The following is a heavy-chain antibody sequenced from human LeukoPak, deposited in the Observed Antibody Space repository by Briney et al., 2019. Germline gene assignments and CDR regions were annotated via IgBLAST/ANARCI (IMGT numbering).Heavy chain of an antibody. CDR1: GGSISSSTYH. J-gene: IGHJ4*02. D-gene: IGHD2-2*01. V-gene: IGHV4-39*07. CDR3: ARGPNRVVPAAIRWYPTPFDY. Sequence: SETLSLTCTVSGGSISSSTYHWDWIRQPPGKGLEWIGEINHSGSTNYNPSLKSRVTISVDTSKNQFSLKLSSVTAADTAVYYCARGPNRVVPAAIRWYPTPFDYWGQGTLVTVSS. CDR2: INHSGST.